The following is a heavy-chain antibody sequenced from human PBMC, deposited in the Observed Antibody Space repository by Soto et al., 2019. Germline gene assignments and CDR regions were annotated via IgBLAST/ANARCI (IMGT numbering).Heavy chain of an antibody. CDR2: INHRGST. CDR3: ARDGFCTSTTCRVGNWFDP. J-gene: IGHJ5*02. Sequence: SETLSLTCVVYGGSFSCYYWSWIRQSPGKGLEWIGGINHRGSTNYNPSLESRVTISVDTSKNQFSLKLPSVTAADTAMYYCARDGFCTSTTCRVGNWFDPWGQGTLVTVSS. V-gene: IGHV4-34*01. D-gene: IGHD2-2*01. CDR1: GGSFSCYY.